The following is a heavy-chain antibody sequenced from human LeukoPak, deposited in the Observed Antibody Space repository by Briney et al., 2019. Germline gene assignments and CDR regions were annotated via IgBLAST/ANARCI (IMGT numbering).Heavy chain of an antibody. D-gene: IGHD3-10*01. Sequence: PGGSLRLSCAASGFTFSSYSMNWVRQAPGKGLEWVSSISSSSSYIYYADSVKGRFTISRDNAKNSLYLQMNSLRAEDTAVYYCARGGYGSGSYPVVYYFDYWGQGTLVTVSS. CDR3: ARGGYGSGSYPVVYYFDY. V-gene: IGHV3-21*01. J-gene: IGHJ4*02. CDR1: GFTFSSYS. CDR2: ISSSSSYI.